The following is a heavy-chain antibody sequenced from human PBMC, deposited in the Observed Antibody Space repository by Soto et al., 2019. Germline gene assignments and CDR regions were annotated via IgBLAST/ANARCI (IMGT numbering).Heavy chain of an antibody. CDR2: ISYDGYNK. CDR3: AKDRGDGYKGFADS. D-gene: IGHD5-12*01. J-gene: IGHJ5*02. Sequence: QVQLVESGGGVVQPGRSLTLSCAASGFTFSSYDMNWVRQAPGKGLESVAVISYDGYNKYYGDSVKGRFTISRDNSKDTVYLQMNNLRFDDTAVYYCAKDRGDGYKGFADSWGQGTLVTVSS. CDR1: GFTFSSYD. V-gene: IGHV3-30*18.